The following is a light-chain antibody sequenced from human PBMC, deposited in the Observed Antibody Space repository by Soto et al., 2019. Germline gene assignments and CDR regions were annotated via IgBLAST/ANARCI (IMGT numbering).Light chain of an antibody. CDR3: QQSYSTPWT. CDR2: AAS. J-gene: IGKJ1*01. CDR1: HSFSIY. V-gene: IGKV1-39*01. Sequence: DIQMTQSPSSLSASVGDRVTITCRTSHSFSIYLNWYQQRPGKAPKLLIYAASSLGSGVPSRFSGSGSGTEFTLTISSLQPEDIATYYCQQSYSTPWTFGQGTKVEIK.